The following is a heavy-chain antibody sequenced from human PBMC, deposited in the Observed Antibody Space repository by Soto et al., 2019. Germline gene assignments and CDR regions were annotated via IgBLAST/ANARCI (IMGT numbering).Heavy chain of an antibody. CDR1: GFTFSNAW. CDR2: IKSKTDGGTT. J-gene: IGHJ5*02. D-gene: IGHD3-9*01. Sequence: EVQLVESGGGLVKPGGSLRLSCAASGFTFSNAWMNWVRQAPGKGLEWVGRIKSKTDGGTTDYAAPVKGRFTISRDDSKNTLYLQMNSLKTEDTAVYYCTTNLLRYFDWLFTSGTGLAHNWFDPWGQGTLVTVSS. CDR3: TTNLLRYFDWLFTSGTGLAHNWFDP. V-gene: IGHV3-15*07.